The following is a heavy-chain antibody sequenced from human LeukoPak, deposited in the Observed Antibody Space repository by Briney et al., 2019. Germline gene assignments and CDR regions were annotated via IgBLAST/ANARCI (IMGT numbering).Heavy chain of an antibody. CDR1: GFTFSSYG. D-gene: IGHD3-10*01. J-gene: IGHJ6*02. CDR2: VTYDGYYK. V-gene: IGHV3-30*18. Sequence: GGSLRLSCAASGFTFSSYGMHWVRQAPGKGLEWVAVVTYDGYYKYYADSVKGRFTISSDNSKNTLFLQMNSLRAEDTAVYYCAKDLKSMVRGACMDAWGQGTTVTVSS. CDR3: AKDLKSMVRGACMDA.